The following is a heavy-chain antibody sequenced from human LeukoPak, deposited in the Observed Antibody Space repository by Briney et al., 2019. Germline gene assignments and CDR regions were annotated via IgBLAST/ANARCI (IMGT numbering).Heavy chain of an antibody. CDR2: IYYSGNT. J-gene: IGHJ4*02. CDR1: GVSISSSNSY. Sequence: SETLSLTCTVSGVSISSSNSYWGWIRQPPGKGLEWIGSIYYSGNTYYNASLKSQVSISIDTSKNQFSLRLTSVTAADTAVYYCARTYGDYQVFDYWGQGTLVTVSS. V-gene: IGHV4-39*07. CDR3: ARTYGDYQVFDY. D-gene: IGHD4-17*01.